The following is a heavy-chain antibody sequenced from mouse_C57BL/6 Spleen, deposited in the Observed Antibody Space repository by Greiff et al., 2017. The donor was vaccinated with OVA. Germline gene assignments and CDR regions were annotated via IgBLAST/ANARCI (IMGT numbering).Heavy chain of an antibody. CDR2: ISDGGSYT. D-gene: IGHD3-2*02. CDR3: AREGSGYAMDY. CDR1: GFTFSSYA. J-gene: IGHJ4*01. Sequence: EVQVVESGGGLVKPGGSLKLSCAASGFTFSSYAMPWVRQTPEKRLEWVATISDGGSYTYYPANVKGRFTISRDNAKNNLYLQMSHLKSEDTAMYYCAREGSGYAMDYWGQGTSVTVSS. V-gene: IGHV5-4*01.